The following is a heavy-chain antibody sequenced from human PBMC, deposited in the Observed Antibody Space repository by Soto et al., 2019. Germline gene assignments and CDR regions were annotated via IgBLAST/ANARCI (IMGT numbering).Heavy chain of an antibody. V-gene: IGHV4-39*01. CDR3: ARGPGAEYFQH. J-gene: IGHJ1*01. CDR1: GGSISSSSYY. Sequence: SETLSLTCTVSGGSISSSSYYWGWIRQPPGKGLEWIGSIYYSGSTYYNPSLKSRVTISVDTSKNQFSLKLSSVTAADTAVYYCARGPGAEYFQHWGQGTLVTVSS. CDR2: IYYSGST.